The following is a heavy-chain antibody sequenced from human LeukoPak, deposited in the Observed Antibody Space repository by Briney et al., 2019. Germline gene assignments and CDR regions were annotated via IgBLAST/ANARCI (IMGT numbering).Heavy chain of an antibody. CDR1: GFTVSSNY. CDR2: IYRGGST. J-gene: IGHJ6*02. CDR3: ARDYGGNSGYFYYGMDV. Sequence: PGGSLRLSCAASGFTVSSNYMSWVRQAPGKGLEWVSVIYRGGSTDYADSVKGRFTISRDNSKNTLYLQMNSLRAEDTAVYYCARDYGGNSGYFYYGMDVWGQGTTVTVSS. D-gene: IGHD4-23*01. V-gene: IGHV3-66*01.